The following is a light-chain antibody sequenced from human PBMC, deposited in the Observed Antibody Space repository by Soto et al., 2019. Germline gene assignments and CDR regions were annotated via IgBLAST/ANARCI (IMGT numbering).Light chain of an antibody. CDR3: CSYAGSSTYV. J-gene: IGLJ1*01. V-gene: IGLV2-23*01. CDR1: SSDIGAYNY. Sequence: QSALTQPPSVSGSPGQSITISCTGSSSDIGAYNYVSWYQQHPGKAPKLMIYEGSKRPSGVSNRFSGSKSGNTASLTISGLQAEDEADYYCCSYAGSSTYVFGTGTKLTVL. CDR2: EGS.